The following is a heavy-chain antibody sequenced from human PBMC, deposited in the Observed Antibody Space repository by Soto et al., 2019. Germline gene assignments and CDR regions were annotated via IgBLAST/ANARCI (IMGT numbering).Heavy chain of an antibody. CDR3: VMVDNYVTPTPQDV. Sequence: QVQLVQSGDEVKRPGASVKGSCKASGYIFVNYGIAWVRQAPGQGLEWMGWISPYTGNTHSASKVQGRLTMTTDTSTSTADMDLGSLTSDDTAVYYCVMVDNYVTPTPQDVWGQGTTVTVSS. J-gene: IGHJ6*02. CDR1: GYIFVNYG. CDR2: ISPYTGNT. D-gene: IGHD3-16*01. V-gene: IGHV1-18*01.